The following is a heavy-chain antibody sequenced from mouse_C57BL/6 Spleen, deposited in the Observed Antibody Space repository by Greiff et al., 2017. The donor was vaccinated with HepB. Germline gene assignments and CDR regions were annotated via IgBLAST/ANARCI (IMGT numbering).Heavy chain of an antibody. CDR1: GYTFTSYW. Sequence: QVQLQQPGAELVKPGASVKLSCKASGYTFTSYWMQWVKQRPGQGLEWIGEIDPSDSYTNYNQKFKGKATLTVDTSSSTAYMQLSSLTSEDSAVYYCARKGPVYYDYDAWFAYWGQGTLVTVSA. J-gene: IGHJ3*01. V-gene: IGHV1-50*01. D-gene: IGHD2-4*01. CDR2: IDPSDSYT. CDR3: ARKGPVYYDYDAWFAY.